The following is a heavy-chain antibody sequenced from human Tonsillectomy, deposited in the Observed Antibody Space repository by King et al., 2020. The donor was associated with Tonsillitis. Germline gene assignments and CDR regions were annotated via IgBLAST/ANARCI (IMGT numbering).Heavy chain of an antibody. D-gene: IGHD3-10*01. Sequence: EVQLVESGGGLIQPGGSLRLSCAASGFTVSSNYMSWVRQAPGKGLEWGSIIYSGGSAYSADSVKGRFTISRDTSKNTLYLQMNSLRAEDTAVYYCCLWFGELPIFDNWGQGTLVIVSS. V-gene: IGHV3-53*01. J-gene: IGHJ4*02. CDR3: CLWFGELPIFDN. CDR2: IYSGGSA. CDR1: GFTVSSNY.